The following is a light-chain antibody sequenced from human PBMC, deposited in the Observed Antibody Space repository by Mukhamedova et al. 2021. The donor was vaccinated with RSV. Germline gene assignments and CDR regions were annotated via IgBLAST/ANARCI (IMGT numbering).Light chain of an antibody. Sequence: RASQSVSSSYLAWYQQKPGQAPRLLIYGASSRATGIPDRFSGSGSGTDFTLTISRLEPEDFAVYYCQQYGSSPLTFGGGTKVEIK. J-gene: IGKJ4*01. CDR3: QQYGSSPLT. V-gene: IGKV3-20*01. CDR1: QSVSSSY. CDR2: GAS.